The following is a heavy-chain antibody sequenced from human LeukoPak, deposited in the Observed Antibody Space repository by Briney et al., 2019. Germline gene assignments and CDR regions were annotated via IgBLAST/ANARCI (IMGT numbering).Heavy chain of an antibody. CDR1: GSTFGNSR. D-gene: IGHD1-14*01. V-gene: IGHV3-74*01. CDR2: INADGSTA. J-gene: IGHJ3*01. CDR3: VVVVEPPDSDGFDV. Sequence: GGSLRLSCAASGSTFGNSRVHWVRQAPGKGLVWVSLINADGSTATYADSVKGRFTISRDNARNTLSLQMNSLTIEDTAVYYCVVVVEPPDSDGFDVWGQGTMITVSS.